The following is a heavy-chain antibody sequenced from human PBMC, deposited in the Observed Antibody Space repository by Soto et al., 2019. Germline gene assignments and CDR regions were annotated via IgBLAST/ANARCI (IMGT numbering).Heavy chain of an antibody. V-gene: IGHV3-21*06. CDR3: ARSSCGGYFYALDYYYYVMYV. CDR2: ISSGRRGSRSQM. Sequence: GGSLGLSCAASGFTFSDYSMNWVRQAPGKGLEWISYISSGRRGSRSQMYDADSVQGRFTISRDNAKNTLFLQMDSLRAEDTAVYYCARSSCGGYFYALDYYYYVMYVWGQGTTVSVSS. CDR1: GFTFSDYS. D-gene: IGHD2-21*01. J-gene: IGHJ6*02.